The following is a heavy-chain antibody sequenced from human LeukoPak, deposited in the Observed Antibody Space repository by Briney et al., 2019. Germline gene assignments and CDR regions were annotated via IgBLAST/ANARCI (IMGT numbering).Heavy chain of an antibody. Sequence: PGGSLRLSCAGSGFTFGSYTINWVRQVPGKGMEWASTISHSGATYYADSVEGRFTISRDNSRNTVFLQMNSLGAEDTALYFCARRSHAAPAGYSPFFDYWGQGTLVTVSS. J-gene: IGHJ4*02. CDR2: ISHSGAT. D-gene: IGHD6-25*01. V-gene: IGHV3-23*01. CDR1: GFTFGSYT. CDR3: ARRSHAAPAGYSPFFDY.